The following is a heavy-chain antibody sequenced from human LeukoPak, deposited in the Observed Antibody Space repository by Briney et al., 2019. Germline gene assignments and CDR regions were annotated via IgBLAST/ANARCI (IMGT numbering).Heavy chain of an antibody. Sequence: GASVKVSCKVSGYTLTELSMHWVRQAPGKGLEWMGGFDPEDGETTYAQKFQGRVTMTEDTSTDTAYMELSSLRSEDTAVYYCATGVPAKWYFDLWGRGTLVTVSS. V-gene: IGHV1-24*01. CDR3: ATGVPAKWYFDL. CDR1: GYTLTELS. CDR2: FDPEDGET. D-gene: IGHD2-2*01. J-gene: IGHJ2*01.